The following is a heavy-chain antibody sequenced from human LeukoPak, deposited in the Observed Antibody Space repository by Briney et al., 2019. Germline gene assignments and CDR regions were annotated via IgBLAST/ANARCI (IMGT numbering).Heavy chain of an antibody. CDR1: GFTFSSYW. V-gene: IGHV3-7*01. CDR3: AREPPYDSSAYGGFDI. Sequence: PGGSLRLSCAASGFTFSSYWMSWVRQAPGKGLEWVANIKQDGSEKYYVDSVKGRFTISRDNAKNSLYLQMNSLRAEDTAAYYCAREPPYDSSAYGGFDIWGQGTMVTVSS. CDR2: IKQDGSEK. J-gene: IGHJ3*02. D-gene: IGHD3-22*01.